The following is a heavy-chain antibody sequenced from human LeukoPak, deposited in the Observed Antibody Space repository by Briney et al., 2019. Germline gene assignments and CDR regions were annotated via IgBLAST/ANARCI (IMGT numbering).Heavy chain of an antibody. CDR2: ISGSGGST. J-gene: IGHJ6*03. V-gene: IGHV3-23*01. D-gene: IGHD3-3*01. CDR3: ANGQGEKGGDFWSGYYSYYYYHYMDV. Sequence: PGGSLRLSCAASGFTFSSYAMHWVRQAPGKGLEWVSAISGSGGSTYYADSVKGRFTISRDNSKNTLYLQMNSLRAEDTAVYYCANGQGEKGGDFWSGYYSYYYYHYMDVWGKGTTVTVSS. CDR1: GFTFSSYA.